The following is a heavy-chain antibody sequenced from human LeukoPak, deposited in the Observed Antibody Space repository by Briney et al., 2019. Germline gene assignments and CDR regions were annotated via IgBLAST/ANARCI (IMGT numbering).Heavy chain of an antibody. D-gene: IGHD4-17*01. V-gene: IGHV1-69*13. CDR3: AIFQGTYGDNDNDY. CDR1: GGTFRSYA. J-gene: IGHJ4*02. Sequence: ASVKVSCKASGGTFRSYAINWVRLAPGKGLEWMGGIIPMVNTPKYAQKFQGRVTITADESTSTGYMEVSSLRSEDTAVYYCAIFQGTYGDNDNDYRGQGTLVTVSS. CDR2: IIPMVNTP.